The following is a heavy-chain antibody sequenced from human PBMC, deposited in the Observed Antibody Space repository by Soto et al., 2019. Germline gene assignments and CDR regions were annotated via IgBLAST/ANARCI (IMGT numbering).Heavy chain of an antibody. CDR3: AREVKLAYCGGDRYGGGRNYYYYGMDV. D-gene: IGHD2-21*02. V-gene: IGHV4-4*07. J-gene: IGHJ6*02. Sequence: SETLSLTCTVSGGSISSYYWSWIRQPAGKGLEWIGRIYTSGSTNYNPSLKSRVTMSVDTSKNQFSLKLSSVTAADTAVYYCAREVKLAYCGGDRYGGGRNYYYYGMDVWGQGTTVTVSS. CDR1: GGSISSYY. CDR2: IYTSGST.